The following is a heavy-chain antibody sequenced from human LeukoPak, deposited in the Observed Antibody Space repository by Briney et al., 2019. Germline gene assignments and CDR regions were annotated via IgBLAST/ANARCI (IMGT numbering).Heavy chain of an antibody. D-gene: IGHD5-18*01. Sequence: GGSLRLSCAASGFTFDDYAMHWVRQAPGKGLEWVSGISWNSGSIGYADSVKGRFTISRDNAKNSLYLQMNSLRAEDTALYYCAKGTAMVGDYYYSMDVWGKGTTVTVSS. CDR3: AKGTAMVGDYYYSMDV. CDR2: ISWNSGSI. J-gene: IGHJ6*03. V-gene: IGHV3-9*01. CDR1: GFTFDDYA.